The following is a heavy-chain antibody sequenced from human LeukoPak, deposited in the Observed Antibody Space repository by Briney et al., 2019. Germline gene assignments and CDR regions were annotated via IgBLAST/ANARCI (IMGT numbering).Heavy chain of an antibody. D-gene: IGHD5-24*01. J-gene: IGHJ4*02. CDR2: INPNSGGT. V-gene: IGHV1-2*02. Sequence: ASVKVSCKASGYTFTGYYMHWVRQAPGQGLEWMGWINPNSGGTNYAQKFQGRVTMTRDTSISTAYMELSRLRSDDTAVYYCARDRQEMATISSDYWGQGTLVNVSS. CDR3: ARDRQEMATISSDY. CDR1: GYTFTGYY.